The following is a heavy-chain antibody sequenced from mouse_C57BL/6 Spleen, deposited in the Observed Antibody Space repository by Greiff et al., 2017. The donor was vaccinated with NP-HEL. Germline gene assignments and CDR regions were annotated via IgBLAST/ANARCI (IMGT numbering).Heavy chain of an antibody. CDR3: ARHWGGNWYFDV. J-gene: IGHJ1*03. D-gene: IGHD1-1*02. CDR2: ISNGGGST. Sequence: EVQRVESGGGLVQPGGSLKLSCAASGFTFSDYYMYWVRQTPEKRLEWVAYISNGGGSTYYPDTVKGRFTISRDNAKNTLYLQMSRLKSEDTAMYYCARHWGGNWYFDVWGTGTTVTVSS. CDR1: GFTFSDYY. V-gene: IGHV5-12*01.